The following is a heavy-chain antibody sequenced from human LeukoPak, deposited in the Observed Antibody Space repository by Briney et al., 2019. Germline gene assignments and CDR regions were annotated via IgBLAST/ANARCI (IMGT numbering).Heavy chain of an antibody. CDR3: ARDFKAVARWDFDY. CDR1: GFTFSSYL. V-gene: IGHV3-7*01. CDR2: IKQDGSEK. J-gene: IGHJ4*02. Sequence: PGGSLRLSCAASGFTFSSYLMSWVRQAPGKGLEWVANIKQDGSEKYYVDSVKGRFTISRDNARNSLYLQMNSLSAEDTAVYYCARDFKAVARWDFDYWGQGTLVTVSS. D-gene: IGHD6-19*01.